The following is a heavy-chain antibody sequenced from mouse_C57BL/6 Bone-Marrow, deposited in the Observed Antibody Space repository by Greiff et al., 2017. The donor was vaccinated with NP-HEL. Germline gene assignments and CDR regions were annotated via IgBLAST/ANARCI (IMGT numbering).Heavy chain of an antibody. CDR3: ARGWLRPSWYFDV. D-gene: IGHD2-2*01. Sequence: QVQLQQSGAELVRPGTSVKMSCKASGYTFTNYWIGWAKQRPGHGLEWIGDIYPGGGYTNYNEKFKGKATLTADKSSSTAYVQFSSLTSEDSAIYYGARGWLRPSWYFDVWGTGTTVTVSS. CDR1: GYTFTNYW. CDR2: IYPGGGYT. J-gene: IGHJ1*03. V-gene: IGHV1-63*01.